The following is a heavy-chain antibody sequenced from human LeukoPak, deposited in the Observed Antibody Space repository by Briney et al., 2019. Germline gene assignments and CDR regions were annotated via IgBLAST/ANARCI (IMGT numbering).Heavy chain of an antibody. Sequence: PGRSLRLSCTASGFTFGDYAMSWVRQAPGKGLEWVGFIRSKAYGGTTEYAASVKGRFTISRDDSKSIAYLQMNSLKTEDTAVYYCTTRSSSGYYYYYMDVWGKGTTVTVSS. J-gene: IGHJ6*03. CDR2: IRSKAYGGTT. D-gene: IGHD6-6*01. CDR3: TTRSSSGYYYYYMDV. CDR1: GFTFGDYA. V-gene: IGHV3-49*04.